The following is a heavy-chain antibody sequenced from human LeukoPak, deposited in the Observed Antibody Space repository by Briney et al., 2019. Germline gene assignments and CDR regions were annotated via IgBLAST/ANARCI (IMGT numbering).Heavy chain of an antibody. CDR3: AELGITMIGGV. V-gene: IGHV3-48*04. Sequence: GGSLRLSCAASGFTFSIYSMDWVRQAPGKGLEWVSYISSSGSTIYYADSVKGRFTISRDNAKNSLYLQMNSLRAEDTAVYYCAELGITMIGGVWGKGTTVTISS. D-gene: IGHD3-10*02. CDR2: ISSSGSTI. CDR1: GFTFSIYS. J-gene: IGHJ6*04.